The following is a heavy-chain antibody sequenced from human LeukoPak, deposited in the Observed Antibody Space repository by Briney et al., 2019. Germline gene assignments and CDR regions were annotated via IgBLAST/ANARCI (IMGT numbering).Heavy chain of an antibody. CDR3: ARSYGDYVPLMDY. J-gene: IGHJ4*02. CDR2: VTRSSNYI. D-gene: IGHD4-17*01. Sequence: GGSLRLSCAASGFTFSSYSMNWVRQAPGKGLEWVSSVTRSSNYIYYADSVKGRFTISRDNAENSLYLQMNSLGAEGTAVYYCARSYGDYVPLMDYWGQGTLVTVSS. V-gene: IGHV3-21*01. CDR1: GFTFSSYS.